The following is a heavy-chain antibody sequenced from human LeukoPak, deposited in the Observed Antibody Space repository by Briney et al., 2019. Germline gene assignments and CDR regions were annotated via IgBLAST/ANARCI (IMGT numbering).Heavy chain of an antibody. V-gene: IGHV3-30*02. CDR1: GFTFSSYG. CDR2: IRYDGSNK. D-gene: IGHD2-2*01. J-gene: IGHJ6*03. Sequence: GGSLRLSCAASGFTFSSYGMHWVRQAPGKGLGWVAFIRYDGSNKYYADSVKGRFTLSRDNSKNTLYLKMNSLRAEDTAVYYCAKDGNIVVVPAAYYYYYMDVWGKGTTVTVSS. CDR3: AKDGNIVVVPAAYYYYYMDV.